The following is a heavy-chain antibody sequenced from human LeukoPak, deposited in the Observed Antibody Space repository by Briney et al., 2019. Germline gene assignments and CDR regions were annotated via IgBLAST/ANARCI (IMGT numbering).Heavy chain of an antibody. CDR1: GGSISSGGYY. V-gene: IGHV4-31*03. CDR2: IYYSGST. CDR3: ARGLDCSGGSCAWVAYFDY. Sequence: PSQTLSLTCTVSGGSISSGGYYWSWIRQHPGKGLEWIGYIYYSGSTYYNPSLKSRVTISVDTSKNQFSLKLSSVTAADTAVYYCARGLDCSGGSCAWVAYFDYWGQGTLVTVSS. J-gene: IGHJ4*02. D-gene: IGHD2-15*01.